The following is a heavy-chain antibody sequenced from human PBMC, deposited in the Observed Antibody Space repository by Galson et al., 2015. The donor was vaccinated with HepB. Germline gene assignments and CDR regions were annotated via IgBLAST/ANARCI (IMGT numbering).Heavy chain of an antibody. V-gene: IGHV3-30*04. CDR3: AKDGHVGLLGGYMDV. CDR2: ISYDGSNK. Sequence: SLRLSCAASGFTFSSYATHWVRQAPGKGLEWVAVISYDGSNKYYADSVKGRFTISRDNSKNTLYLQMNSLRAEDTAVYYCAKDGHVGLLGGYMDVWGKGTTVTVSS. D-gene: IGHD1-26*01. CDR1: GFTFSSYA. J-gene: IGHJ6*03.